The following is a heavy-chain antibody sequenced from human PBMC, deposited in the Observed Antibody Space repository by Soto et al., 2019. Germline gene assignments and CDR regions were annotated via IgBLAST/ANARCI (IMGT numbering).Heavy chain of an antibody. CDR3: ARDPNYSSGWYFDY. V-gene: IGHV4-61*01. J-gene: IGHJ4*02. D-gene: IGHD6-19*01. Sequence: SETLSLTCTVSGGSISSSSYYWGWIRQPPGKGLEWIGYIYYSGSTNYNPSLKSRVTISVDTSKNQFSLKLSSVTAADTAVYYCARDPNYSSGWYFDYWGQGTLGTVSS. CDR1: GGSISSSSYY. CDR2: IYYSGST.